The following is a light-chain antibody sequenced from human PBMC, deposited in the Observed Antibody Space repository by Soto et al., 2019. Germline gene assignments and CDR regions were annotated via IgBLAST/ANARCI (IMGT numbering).Light chain of an antibody. CDR3: QQRSNPIT. V-gene: IGKV3-11*01. Sequence: EIVLTQSPATLSLSPGERATLSCRASQSVRTFLAWYQQKPGLAPRLLIYDASDRATGIPARFSGSGSGTDFTLTISSLEPEDFAVYYCQQRSNPITFGQGTRREIK. CDR1: QSVRTF. J-gene: IGKJ5*01. CDR2: DAS.